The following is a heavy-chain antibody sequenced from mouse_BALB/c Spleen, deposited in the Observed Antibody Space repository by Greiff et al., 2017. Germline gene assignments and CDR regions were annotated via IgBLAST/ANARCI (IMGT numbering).Heavy chain of an antibody. J-gene: IGHJ3*01. D-gene: IGHD2-13*01. CDR1: GFTFSSYA. CDR2: ISSGGST. CDR3: ARQDGDYEAWFAY. V-gene: IGHV5-6-5*01. Sequence: EVQVVESGGGLVKPGGSLKLSCAASGFTFSSYAMSWVRQTPEKRLEWVASISSGGSTYYPDSVKGRFTISRDNARNILYLQMSSLRSEDTAMYYCARQDGDYEAWFAYWGQGTLVTVSA.